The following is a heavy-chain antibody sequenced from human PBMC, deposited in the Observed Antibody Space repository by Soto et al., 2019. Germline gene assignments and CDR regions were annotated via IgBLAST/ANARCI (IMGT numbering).Heavy chain of an antibody. CDR1: GGSISSGGYY. V-gene: IGHV4-31*03. CDR2: IYYSGST. CDR3: ARSTTVTTGHDY. J-gene: IGHJ4*02. D-gene: IGHD4-17*01. Sequence: SETLSLTCTVSGGSISSGGYYWSWIRQHPGKGLEWIGYIYYSGSTYYNPSLKSRVTISVDTSKNQFSLKLSSVTAADTAVYYCARSTTVTTGHDYWGQGTLVTVSS.